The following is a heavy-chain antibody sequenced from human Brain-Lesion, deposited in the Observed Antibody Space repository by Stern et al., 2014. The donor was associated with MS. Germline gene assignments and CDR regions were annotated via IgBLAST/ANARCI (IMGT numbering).Heavy chain of an antibody. CDR1: GYIFSGYY. CDR2: ITSNTGGT. Sequence: VQLVESGAEVKKPGASVKVSCKTSGYIFSGYYIHWVRQAPGQGLEWVAGITSNTGGTKYAQKVQGRVTITRDTSISTAYVELNSLTSDDTAVYYWARDQRGITNFGVVTDYYYLGMDVWGQGTTVTVSS. CDR3: ARDQRGITNFGVVTDYYYLGMDV. J-gene: IGHJ6*02. D-gene: IGHD3-3*01. V-gene: IGHV1-2*02.